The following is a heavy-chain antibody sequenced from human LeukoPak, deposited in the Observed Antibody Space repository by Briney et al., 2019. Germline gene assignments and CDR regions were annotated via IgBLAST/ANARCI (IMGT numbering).Heavy chain of an antibody. D-gene: IGHD7-27*01. CDR2: IYYSGST. CDR3: ARLRITGELPRWYLDL. J-gene: IGHJ2*01. CDR1: GGSISSSYYY. V-gene: IGHV4-39*01. Sequence: PSETLSLTCTVSGGSISSSYYYWGWIRQPPGKGLEYIGNIYYSGSTYYNPSLKSRVTISVDTSKTQFSLKLNSVTAADTAVYYCARLRITGELPRWYLDLWGRGTLVTVSS.